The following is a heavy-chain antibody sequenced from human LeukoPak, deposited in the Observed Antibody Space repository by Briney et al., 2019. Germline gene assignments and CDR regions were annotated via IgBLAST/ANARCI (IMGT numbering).Heavy chain of an antibody. CDR3: ARDYTGGWNDY. CDR1: GFTFSSYE. D-gene: IGHD7-27*01. J-gene: IGHJ4*02. Sequence: GGSLRLSCAASGFTFSSYEMNWVRQAPGKGLEWVSYISSSGSTIYYADSVKGRFTISRDNAKNSLYLQMNNLRVEDTAIYYCARDYTGGWNDYWGQGTLVTVSS. V-gene: IGHV3-48*03. CDR2: ISSSGSTI.